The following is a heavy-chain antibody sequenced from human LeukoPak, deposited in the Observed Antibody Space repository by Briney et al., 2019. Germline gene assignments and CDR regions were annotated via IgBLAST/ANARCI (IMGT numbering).Heavy chain of an antibody. V-gene: IGHV3-11*04. J-gene: IGHJ4*02. CDR3: AREWHSGNHY. D-gene: IGHD5-12*01. CDR1: GFTFSYYY. Sequence: PGGSLRLSCAASGFTFSYYYMSWIRQPPAKELQWVSKISTSSRTINYAHSVMGRFTISRDNAKNSLYLQMNSLRVEDTAVYYCAREWHSGNHYWGQGTLVTVSS. CDR2: ISTSSRTI.